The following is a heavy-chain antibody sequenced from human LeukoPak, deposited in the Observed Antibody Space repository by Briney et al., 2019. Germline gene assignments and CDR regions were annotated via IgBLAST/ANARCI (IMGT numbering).Heavy chain of an antibody. J-gene: IGHJ4*02. CDR2: INPNSGGT. D-gene: IGHD5-24*01. CDR1: GYTFTDYY. V-gene: IGHV1-2*02. CDR3: ARVLEMATPGGDY. Sequence: GASVKVSCKASGYTFTDYYMHWVRQAPGQGLERMGWINPNSGGTNYAQKFQGRVTMTRDTSISTAYMELSRLRSDDTAVYYCARVLEMATPGGDYWGQGTLVTVSS.